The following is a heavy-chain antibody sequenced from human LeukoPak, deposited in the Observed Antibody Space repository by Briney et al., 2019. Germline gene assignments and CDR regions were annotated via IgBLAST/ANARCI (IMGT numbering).Heavy chain of an antibody. Sequence: SETLSLTCTVSGGSISSSSYYWGWIRQPPGKGLEWIGSIYYSGSTYYNPSLKSRVTISVDTSKNQFSLKLSSVTAADTAVYYCASLYYDILTGYDYWGQGTLVTVSS. CDR3: ASLYYDILTGYDY. D-gene: IGHD3-9*01. CDR1: GGSISSSSYY. CDR2: IYYSGST. J-gene: IGHJ4*02. V-gene: IGHV4-39*07.